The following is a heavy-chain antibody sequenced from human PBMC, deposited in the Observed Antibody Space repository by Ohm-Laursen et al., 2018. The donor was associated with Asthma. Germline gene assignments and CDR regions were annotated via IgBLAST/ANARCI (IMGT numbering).Heavy chain of an antibody. Sequence: SLRLSCAASGFTVSSNYMSWARQAPGKGLEWVSVIYSGGSTYYADSVKGRFTISRDNSKNTLFLQMDSLRVDDTALYYCARIGPEWELPGREYSLIHWGQGTLVTVSS. CDR2: IYSGGST. D-gene: IGHD1-26*01. CDR3: ARIGPEWELPGREYSLIH. J-gene: IGHJ1*01. CDR1: GFTVSSNY. V-gene: IGHV3-53*01.